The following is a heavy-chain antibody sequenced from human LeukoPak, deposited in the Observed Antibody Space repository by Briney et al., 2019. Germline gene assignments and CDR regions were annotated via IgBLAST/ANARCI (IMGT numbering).Heavy chain of an antibody. CDR1: GYTFTSS. D-gene: IGHD2-2*01. CDR3: ARAWVVVVPAGPVDP. CDR2: INTNTGKP. V-gene: IGHV7-4-1*02. J-gene: IGHJ5*02. Sequence: GASVKVSCKASGYTFTSSMNWVRQAPGQGLEWMGWINTNTGKPTDAQGFTGRFVFSLDTSVSTAYLQISSLRAEDTAVYYCARAWVVVVPAGPVDPWGQGTLVTVSS.